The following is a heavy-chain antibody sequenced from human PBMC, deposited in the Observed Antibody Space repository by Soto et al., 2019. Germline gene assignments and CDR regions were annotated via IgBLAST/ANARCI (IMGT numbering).Heavy chain of an antibody. CDR2: INHSGST. V-gene: IGHV4-34*01. CDR3: ARLSSGSHYYYYYGMDV. CDR1: GGSFSGYY. D-gene: IGHD6-19*01. J-gene: IGHJ6*02. Sequence: SETLSLTCAVYGGSFSGYYWSWIRQPPGKGLEWIGEINHSGSTNYNPSLKSRVTISVDTSKNQFSLKLSSVTAADTAVYYCARLSSGSHYYYYYGMDVWGQGSTVTVSS.